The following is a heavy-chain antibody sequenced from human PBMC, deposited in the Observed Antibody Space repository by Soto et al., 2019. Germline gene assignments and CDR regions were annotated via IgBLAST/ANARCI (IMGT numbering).Heavy chain of an antibody. J-gene: IGHJ5*02. D-gene: IGHD6-13*01. CDR2: IYWDDDK. CDR1: GFSLSTSGVG. V-gene: IGHV2-5*02. CDR3: ARGLATAGSRWFDP. Sequence: QITLKESGPTLVKPTQTLTLTCTFSGFSLSTSGVGVGWIRQPPGKALEWLALIYWDDDKRYSPSLKSRLTITKDTSKNQVVLTMTNIDPVDTATYYCARGLATAGSRWFDPWGQGTLVTVSS.